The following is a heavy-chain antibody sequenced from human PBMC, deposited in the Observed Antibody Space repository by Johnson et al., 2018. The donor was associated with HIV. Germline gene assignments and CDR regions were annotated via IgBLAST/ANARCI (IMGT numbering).Heavy chain of an antibody. CDR3: AKDIRQWERLDAFDI. Sequence: QVQLVESGGGVVQPGRSLRLSCAASGFTFSSYGMHWVRQAPGKGLEWVAVISYDGSNKYYADSVKGRFTISRDNSKNTLYLQMNSLRAEDTAVYYCAKDIRQWERLDAFDIWGQGTMVTVSS. J-gene: IGHJ3*02. CDR2: ISYDGSNK. V-gene: IGHV3-30*18. D-gene: IGHD1-26*01. CDR1: GFTFSSYG.